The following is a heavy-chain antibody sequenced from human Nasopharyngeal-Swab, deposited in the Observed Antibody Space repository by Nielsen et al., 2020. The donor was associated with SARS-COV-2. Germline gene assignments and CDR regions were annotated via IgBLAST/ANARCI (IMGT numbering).Heavy chain of an antibody. CDR3: ASEGSGVFGVVIYALDI. D-gene: IGHD3-3*01. Sequence: ASVKVSCKVSGYTLTVLPIHWVRQAPGKGLEWMGTVVPEDGEHIYAQNFQGRVTMTEDTSTYTAYLELSSLRSEDTAVYYCASEGSGVFGVVIYALDIWGPGTLVTVSS. CDR1: GYTLTVLP. J-gene: IGHJ3*02. CDR2: VVPEDGEH. V-gene: IGHV1-24*01.